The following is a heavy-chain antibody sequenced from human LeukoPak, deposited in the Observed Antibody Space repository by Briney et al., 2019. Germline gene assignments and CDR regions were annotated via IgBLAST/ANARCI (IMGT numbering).Heavy chain of an antibody. CDR3: ARGPIVGASDAFDI. CDR1: GGSISSYY. D-gene: IGHD1-26*01. V-gene: IGHV4-59*01. J-gene: IGHJ3*02. Sequence: SETLSLTCTVSGGSISSYYWSWIRQPPGKGLEWIGYIYYSASTNYNPSLKSRVTISVDTSKNQFSLKLSSVTAADTAVYYCARGPIVGASDAFDIWGQGTMVTVSS. CDR2: IYYSAST.